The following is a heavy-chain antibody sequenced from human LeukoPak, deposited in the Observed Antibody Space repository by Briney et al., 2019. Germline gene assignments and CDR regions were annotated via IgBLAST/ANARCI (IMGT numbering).Heavy chain of an antibody. CDR1: GYTFTSYG. D-gene: IGHD5-12*01. V-gene: IGHV1-18*01. Sequence: GASVKVSCKASGYTFTSYGITWVRQAPGQGLEWMGWISAYNGNTNYAQKLQGRVTMTTDTSTSTASMELRSLRSDDTAVYYCARPQVGQGGSGYLYYYYYMDVWGKGTTVTVSS. J-gene: IGHJ6*03. CDR2: ISAYNGNT. CDR3: ARPQVGQGGSGYLYYYYYMDV.